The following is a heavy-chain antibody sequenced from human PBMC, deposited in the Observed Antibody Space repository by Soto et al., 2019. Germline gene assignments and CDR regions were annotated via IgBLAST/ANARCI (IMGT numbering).Heavy chain of an antibody. Sequence: ASVKVSCKASGYTFTSYAMHWLRQAPGQGLEWMGWINAGNGNTKYSQKFRGRVTITRDTSASTAYMELSSLRSEDTAVYYCARGSGYYYWDDYWGQGTLVTVSS. D-gene: IGHD3-22*01. CDR3: ARGSGYYYWDDY. V-gene: IGHV1-3*01. CDR2: INAGNGNT. CDR1: GYTFTSYA. J-gene: IGHJ4*02.